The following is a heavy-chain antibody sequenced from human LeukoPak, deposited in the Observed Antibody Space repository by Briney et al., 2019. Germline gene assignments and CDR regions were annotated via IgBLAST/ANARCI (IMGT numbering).Heavy chain of an antibody. CDR3: ARMFRSSWYINWFDP. Sequence: PSETLSLTCAVSGGSISSSNWWSWVRQPPGKGLEWIGEIYHSGSTNYNPSLKSRVTISVDKSKNQFSLKLSFVTAADTAMYYCARMFRSSWYINWFDPWGQGTLVTVSS. CDR2: IYHSGST. CDR1: GGSISSSNW. D-gene: IGHD6-13*01. V-gene: IGHV4-4*02. J-gene: IGHJ5*02.